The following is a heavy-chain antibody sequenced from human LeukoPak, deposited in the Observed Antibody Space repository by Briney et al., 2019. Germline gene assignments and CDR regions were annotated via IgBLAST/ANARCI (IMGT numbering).Heavy chain of an antibody. V-gene: IGHV1-2*06. CDR2: FDPNNGGT. CDR1: GYTFTGYY. CDR3: AHGGGSYGDV. D-gene: IGHD1-26*01. J-gene: IGHJ3*01. Sequence: ASVKVSCKAFGYTFTGYYMHWVRQAPGQGLEWMGRFDPNNGGTSYAPKFQGRVTITRDTSASTDYMELGSLRSDDTAVYYCAHGGGSYGDVWGQGTMVAVSS.